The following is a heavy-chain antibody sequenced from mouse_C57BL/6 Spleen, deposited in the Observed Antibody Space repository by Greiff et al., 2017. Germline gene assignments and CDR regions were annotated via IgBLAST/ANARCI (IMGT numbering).Heavy chain of an antibody. CDR3: ARCYDGYSWFAY. Sequence: VQLQQPGAELVKPGASVKLSCKASGYTFTSYWMQWVKQRPGQGLEWIGEIDPSDSYTNYNQKFKGKATLTVDTSSSTAYMQLSSLTSEDSAVYYCARCYDGYSWFAYWGQGTLVTVSA. V-gene: IGHV1-50*01. CDR1: GYTFTSYW. D-gene: IGHD2-3*01. CDR2: IDPSDSYT. J-gene: IGHJ3*01.